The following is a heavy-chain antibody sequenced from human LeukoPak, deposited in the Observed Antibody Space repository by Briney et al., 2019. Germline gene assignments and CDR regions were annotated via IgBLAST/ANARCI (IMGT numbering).Heavy chain of an antibody. V-gene: IGHV4-61*02. J-gene: IGHJ6*03. Sequence: SETLSLTCTVSGGSISSGSYYWSWIRQPAGKGLEWIGRIYTSGSTNYNPSLKSRVTISVDTSKNQFSLKLSSVTAADTAAYYCARVFLGYCSGGSCYSDLEYYYMDVWGKGTTVTVSS. CDR1: GGSISSGSYY. CDR3: ARVFLGYCSGGSCYSDLEYYYMDV. CDR2: IYTSGST. D-gene: IGHD2-15*01.